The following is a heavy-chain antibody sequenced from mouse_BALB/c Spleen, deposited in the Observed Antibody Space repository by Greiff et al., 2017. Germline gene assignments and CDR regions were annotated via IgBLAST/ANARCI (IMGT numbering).Heavy chain of an antibody. D-gene: IGHD1-1*01. CDR2: ISSGGST. Sequence: EVKLVESGGGLVKPGGSLKLSCAASGFTFSSYAMSWVRQTPEKRLEWVASISSGGSTYYPDSVKGRFTISRDNARNILYLQMSSLRSEDTAMYYCAGHYYGSSYWYFDVWGAGTTVTVSS. CDR3: AGHYYGSSYWYFDV. CDR1: GFTFSSYA. J-gene: IGHJ1*01. V-gene: IGHV5-6-5*01.